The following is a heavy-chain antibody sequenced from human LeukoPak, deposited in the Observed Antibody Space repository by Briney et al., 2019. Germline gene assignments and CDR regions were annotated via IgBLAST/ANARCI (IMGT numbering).Heavy chain of an antibody. CDR3: ARDRAPQITMIEGIRYFDL. D-gene: IGHD3-22*01. CDR2: IYYSGST. Sequence: SETLSLTCTVSGGSISSSSYYWGWIRQPPGKGLEWIGSIYYSGSTYYNPSLKSRVTISVDTSKNQFSLKLSSVTAADTAVYYCARDRAPQITMIEGIRYFDLWGRGTLVTVSS. CDR1: GGSISSSSYY. V-gene: IGHV4-39*07. J-gene: IGHJ2*01.